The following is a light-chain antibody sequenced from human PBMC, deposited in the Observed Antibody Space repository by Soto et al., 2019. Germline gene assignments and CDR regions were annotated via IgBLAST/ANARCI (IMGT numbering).Light chain of an antibody. CDR1: QNIRSR. CDR2: DAS. V-gene: IGKV1-5*01. CDR3: QQYHSYWT. J-gene: IGKJ1*01. Sequence: DFQITQSPSTLSASVGDRVTITCRASQNIRSRLAWFQQTPGKAPKLLIYDASSSESGVPQRLSGSGSGTEFTLTIRSLQTDDSSTYYCQQYHSYWTFGQGTKVDIK.